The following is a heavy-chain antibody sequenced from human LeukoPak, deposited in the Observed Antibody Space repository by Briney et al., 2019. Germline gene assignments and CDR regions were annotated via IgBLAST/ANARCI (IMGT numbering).Heavy chain of an antibody. CDR1: GFTFSSYE. CDR2: ISSSGSTI. CDR3: ARVTIGRPDY. D-gene: IGHD3-9*01. J-gene: IGHJ4*02. V-gene: IGHV3-48*03. Sequence: GGSLRLSCAASGFTFSSYEMNWARQAPGKGREWVSYISSSGSTIYYADSVKGRFTISRDNAKNSLYLQMNSLRAEDTAVYYCARVTIGRPDYWGQGTLVTVSS.